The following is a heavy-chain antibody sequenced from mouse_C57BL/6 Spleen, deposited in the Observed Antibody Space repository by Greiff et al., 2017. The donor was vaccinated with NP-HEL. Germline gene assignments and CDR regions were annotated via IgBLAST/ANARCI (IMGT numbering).Heavy chain of an antibody. CDR3: ARYTTEYYAMDY. J-gene: IGHJ4*01. CDR1: GYTFTSYW. D-gene: IGHD1-1*01. CDR2: IDPSDSET. Sequence: VKLVESGAELVRPGSSVKLSCKASGYTFTSYWMHWVKQRPIQGLEWIGNIDPSDSETHYNQKFKDKATLTVDKSSSTAYMQLSSLTSEDSAVYYCARYTTEYYAMDYWGQGTSVTVSS. V-gene: IGHV1-52*01.